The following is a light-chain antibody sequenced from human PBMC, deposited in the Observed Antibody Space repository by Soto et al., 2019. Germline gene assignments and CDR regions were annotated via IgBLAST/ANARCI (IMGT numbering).Light chain of an antibody. CDR3: QQAKNFPWT. J-gene: IGKJ1*01. V-gene: IGKV1-12*01. Sequence: DIQMTQAPFSVSASAGDRVTITCRASQGVSTSLAWYQQKPGKAPKLLIYAASSLQSGVPSRFSGTGSGTDFTLTISSLQPEDFATYYCQQAKNFPWTFGKGTKVEIK. CDR2: AAS. CDR1: QGVSTS.